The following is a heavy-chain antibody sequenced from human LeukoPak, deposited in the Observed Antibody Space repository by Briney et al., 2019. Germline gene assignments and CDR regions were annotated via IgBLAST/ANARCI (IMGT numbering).Heavy chain of an antibody. D-gene: IGHD6-19*01. V-gene: IGHV3-30*04. CDR3: ARPPRDSSGWYFDY. CDR2: ISYDGSNK. CDR1: GFTFSSYA. J-gene: IGHJ4*02. Sequence: PGGSLRLSCAASGFTFSSYAMHWVRQAPGKGLKWVAVISYDGSNKYYADSVKGRFTISRDNSKTTLYLQMNSLRAGDTAVYYCARPPRDSSGWYFDYWGQGTLVTVSS.